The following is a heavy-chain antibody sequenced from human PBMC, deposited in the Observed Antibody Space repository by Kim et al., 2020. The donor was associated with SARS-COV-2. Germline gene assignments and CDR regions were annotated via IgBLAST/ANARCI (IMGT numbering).Heavy chain of an antibody. D-gene: IGHD5-18*01. CDR2: ISYDGSNK. CDR3: AKDLSAMVFYYYYGMDV. Sequence: GGSLRLSCAASGFTFSSYGMHWVRQAPGKGLEWVAVISYDGSNKYYADSVKGRFTISRDNSKNTLYLQMNSLRAEDTAVYYCAKDLSAMVFYYYYGMDVWGQGTTVTVSS. J-gene: IGHJ6*02. CDR1: GFTFSSYG. V-gene: IGHV3-30*18.